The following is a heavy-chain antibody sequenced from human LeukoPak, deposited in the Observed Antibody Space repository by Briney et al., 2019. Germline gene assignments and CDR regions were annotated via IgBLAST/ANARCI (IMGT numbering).Heavy chain of an antibody. D-gene: IGHD2-2*01. CDR3: ARGNRRSYASFDY. J-gene: IGHJ4*02. Sequence: GGSLRLSCAASGFTFSSYEINWVRQAPGKGLEWVSYISSGGSTMYYADSVKGRFTISRDNAKNSLYLQMNGLRVEDTAVYYCARGNRRSYASFDYWGQGTLVTVSS. CDR1: GFTFSSYE. CDR2: ISSGGSTM. V-gene: IGHV3-48*03.